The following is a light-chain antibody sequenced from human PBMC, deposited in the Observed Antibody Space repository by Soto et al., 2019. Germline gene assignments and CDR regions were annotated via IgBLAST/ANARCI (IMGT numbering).Light chain of an antibody. CDR2: AAS. V-gene: IGKV1-8*01. CDR3: QQYYSYPPH. CDR1: QGISSY. J-gene: IGKJ2*01. Sequence: AIRMTQSPSSLSASTGDRVTITCRASQGISSYLAWYQQKPGKAPKLLIYAASTLQSGVPSRFSGSGSGTDFTLTISCLQSEDFATYYCQQYYSYPPHFDQGTKLEIK.